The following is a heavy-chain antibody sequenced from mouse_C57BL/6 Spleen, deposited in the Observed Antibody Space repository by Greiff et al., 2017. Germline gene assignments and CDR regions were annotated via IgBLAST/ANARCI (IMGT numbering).Heavy chain of an antibody. D-gene: IGHD4-1*01. Sequence: EVMLVESGGGLVKPGGSLKLSCAASGFTLSSYAMSWVRQTPEKRLEWVATISDGGSYTYYPDNVKGRFTISRDNAKNNLYLQMSHLKSEDTAMYYCAREASPGTAWFAYWGQGTLVTVSA. CDR3: AREASPGTAWFAY. J-gene: IGHJ3*01. V-gene: IGHV5-4*01. CDR1: GFTLSSYA. CDR2: ISDGGSYT.